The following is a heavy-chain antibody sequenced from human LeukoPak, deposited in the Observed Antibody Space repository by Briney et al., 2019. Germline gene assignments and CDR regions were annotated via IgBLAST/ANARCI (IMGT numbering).Heavy chain of an antibody. Sequence: AGGSLRLSCAASGFNFANHAMSWVHQTAGKGLEWVSAISGGGDITYYADSVKGRFTISRDNSKDTLFLQMHSLRPGDTAVYYCVREDTPATANYWGQGTLVTISS. J-gene: IGHJ4*02. CDR1: GFNFANHA. CDR3: VREDTPATANY. CDR2: ISGGGDIT. D-gene: IGHD2-21*02. V-gene: IGHV3-23*01.